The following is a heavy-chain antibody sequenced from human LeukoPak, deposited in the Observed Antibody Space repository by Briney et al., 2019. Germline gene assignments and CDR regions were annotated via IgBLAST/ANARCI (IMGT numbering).Heavy chain of an antibody. V-gene: IGHV4-4*07. CDR2: IYTSGST. D-gene: IGHD6-19*01. CDR3: ASLYSSDHY. J-gene: IGHJ4*02. Sequence: SETLSLTCTVSGGSISSYYWSWIRKRAGKGLEWIWRIYTSGSTNYNPSLKSRVTMSVDTSKNQFSLKLSSVTAADTAVYYCASLYSSDHYWGQGTLVTVSS. CDR1: GGSISSYY.